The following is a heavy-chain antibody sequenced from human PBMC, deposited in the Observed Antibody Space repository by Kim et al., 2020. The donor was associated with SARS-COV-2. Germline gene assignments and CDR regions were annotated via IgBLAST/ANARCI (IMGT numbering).Heavy chain of an antibody. CDR2: INHSGSA. V-gene: IGHV4-34*01. CDR1: GGSFSGYY. D-gene: IGHD3-22*01. CDR3: ARKRLAGTVDY. J-gene: IGHJ4*02. Sequence: SETLSLTCAVYGGSFSGYYWSWIRQPPGKGLEWIGEINHSGSANYNPSLKSRVTISVDTSKNQFSLKLSSVTAADTAVYYCARKRLAGTVDYWGQGTLVTVSS.